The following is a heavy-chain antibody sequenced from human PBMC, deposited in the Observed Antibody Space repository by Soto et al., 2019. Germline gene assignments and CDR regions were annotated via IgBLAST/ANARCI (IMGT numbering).Heavy chain of an antibody. CDR1: GFTFSSYG. J-gene: IGHJ4*02. Sequence: PGGSLRLSCAASGFTFSSYGMHWVRQAPGKGLEWVAVIWYDGSNKYYADSVKGRFTISRDNSKNTLYLQMNSLRAEDTAVYYCARDHRSLPVAVPDYWGQGTLVTVSS. V-gene: IGHV3-33*01. CDR3: ARDHRSLPVAVPDY. D-gene: IGHD6-19*01. CDR2: IWYDGSNK.